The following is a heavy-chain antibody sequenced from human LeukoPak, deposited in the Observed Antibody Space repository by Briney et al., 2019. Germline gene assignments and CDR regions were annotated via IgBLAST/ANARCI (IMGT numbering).Heavy chain of an antibody. V-gene: IGHV3-53*05. D-gene: IGHD3-3*01. CDR2: NYGGGGT. CDR1: GFTVSSNY. J-gene: IGHJ6*03. Sequence: GGSLRLSCAASGFTVSSNYMAWVRRAPGKGLEGVTVNYGGGGTYYADSVKGRFTISRDNSQNTLYLQMNSLRAEDTAVYYCARGPYDFWSGYPDSPYYYYYYMDVWGKGTTVTVSS. CDR3: ARGPYDFWSGYPDSPYYYYYYMDV.